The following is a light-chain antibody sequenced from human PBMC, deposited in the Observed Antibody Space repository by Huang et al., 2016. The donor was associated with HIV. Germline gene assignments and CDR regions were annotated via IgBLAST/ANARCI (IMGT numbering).Light chain of an antibody. V-gene: IGKV3-15*01. CDR3: QQYNNWLLS. CDR2: GSS. Sequence: IVMTQSPATLSVSPGESVTVSCRANRSVSSNLACYQHRPGQAPRLLIYGSSTRAPGIPARFSGSVSGTDFSRTISSLQSEDFALYYCQQYNNWLLSFGGGTRVDI. CDR1: RSVSSN. J-gene: IGKJ4*01.